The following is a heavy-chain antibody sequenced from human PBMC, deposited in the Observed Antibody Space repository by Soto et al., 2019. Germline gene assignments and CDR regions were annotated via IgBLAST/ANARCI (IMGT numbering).Heavy chain of an antibody. Sequence: SETLSLTCTVSGYSISSGSYYWNWLRQVPGKGLEWIGYINYIGSTSYNPSLKSRVTISVDTSKNQFSLKLSSVTAADTAVYYCARVSSSPLNFDYWGQGTLVTVSS. V-gene: IGHV4-31*03. CDR2: INYIGST. D-gene: IGHD6-13*01. CDR1: GYSISSGSYY. J-gene: IGHJ4*02. CDR3: ARVSSSPLNFDY.